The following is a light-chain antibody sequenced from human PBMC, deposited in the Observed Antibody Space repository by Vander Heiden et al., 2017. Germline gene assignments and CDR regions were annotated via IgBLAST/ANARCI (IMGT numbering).Light chain of an antibody. J-gene: IGKJ4*01. CDR3: QKYNSAST. Sequence: DIQMTQSPSSLSASVGDRVTITCRASQGISNYLAWYQQKPGNVPKLLIYAASTLQSGVPSRFSGSGSGTDFTLTISSLQPEDVATYYCQKYNSASTFGGGTKVEIK. V-gene: IGKV1-27*01. CDR2: AAS. CDR1: QGISNY.